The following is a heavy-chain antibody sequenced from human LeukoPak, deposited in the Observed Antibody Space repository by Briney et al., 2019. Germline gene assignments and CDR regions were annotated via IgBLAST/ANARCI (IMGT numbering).Heavy chain of an antibody. Sequence: GGSLRLSCAASGFTFSSYAMSWVRQAPGKGLEWVSAISGSGGSTYYADSVKGRFTISRDISKSTLYLQMGSLRAEDTAVYYCATVYYFDYWGQGTLVTVSS. CDR2: ISGSGGST. CDR3: ATVYYFDY. V-gene: IGHV3-23*01. CDR1: GFTFSSYA. J-gene: IGHJ4*02.